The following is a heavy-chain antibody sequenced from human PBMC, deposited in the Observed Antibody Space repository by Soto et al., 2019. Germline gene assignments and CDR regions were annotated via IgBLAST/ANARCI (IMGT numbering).Heavy chain of an antibody. V-gene: IGHV1-8*01. J-gene: IGHJ6*03. CDR2: MNPNSGNT. D-gene: IGHD2-2*01. CDR3: ARVGADIVVVPAALHYYYYMDV. CDR1: GYTFTSYD. Sequence: ASVKVSCKASGYTFTSYDINWVRQATGQGLEWMGWMNPNSGNTGYAQKFQGRVTMTRNTSISTAYMELSSLRSEDTAVYYCARVGADIVVVPAALHYYYYMDVWGKGTTVTVSS.